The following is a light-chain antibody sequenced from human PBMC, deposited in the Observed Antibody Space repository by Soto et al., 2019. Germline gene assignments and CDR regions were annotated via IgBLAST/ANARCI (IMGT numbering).Light chain of an antibody. J-gene: IGKJ5*01. CDR3: QQYVSSPIT. CDR1: QTVGRNY. Sequence: PGERATLSCRASQTVGRNYLAWFQQKPGQAPRLLIYDASTRATGIPDKFGGSGSGTDFTLTISRLEPEDFAVYYCQQYVSSPITFGQGTRLEIK. V-gene: IGKV3-20*01. CDR2: DAS.